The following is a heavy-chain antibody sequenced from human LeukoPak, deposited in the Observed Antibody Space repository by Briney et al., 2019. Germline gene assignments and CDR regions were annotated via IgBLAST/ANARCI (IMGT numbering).Heavy chain of an antibody. CDR3: VGSGWYGYFDY. Sequence: GGSLRLSCTASGFSFSTYSMNWVRQAPGTGLEWVSYISSTSSTIYYADSVKGRFTISRDNSKNTLYLQMNSLRAEDTAVYYCVGSGWYGYFDYWGQGTLVTVSS. V-gene: IGHV3-48*01. D-gene: IGHD6-19*01. CDR2: ISSTSSTI. CDR1: GFSFSTYS. J-gene: IGHJ4*02.